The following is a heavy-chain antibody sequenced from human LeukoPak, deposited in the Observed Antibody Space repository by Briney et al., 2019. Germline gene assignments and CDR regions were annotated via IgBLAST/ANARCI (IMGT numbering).Heavy chain of an antibody. CDR2: IHDSGST. CDR3: ARHEARTIFGVVIMGENWFDP. Sequence: SETLSLTCTVSGVSISPFYWSWIRQPPGEGLEWIGYIHDSGSTTYNPSLTSRVTISLDTSKNQFSLKLSSVTAADTAVYYCARHEARTIFGVVIMGENWFDPWGQGTLVTVSS. J-gene: IGHJ5*02. D-gene: IGHD3-3*01. V-gene: IGHV4-59*08. CDR1: GVSISPFY.